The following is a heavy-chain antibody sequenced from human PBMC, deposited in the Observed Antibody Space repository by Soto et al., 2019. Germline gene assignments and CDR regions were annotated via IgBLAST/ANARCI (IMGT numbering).Heavy chain of an antibody. V-gene: IGHV1-69*13. D-gene: IGHD2-8*01. Sequence: SVKVSCKASGGTFSSYAISWVRQAPGQGLEWMGGIIPIFGTANYAQKFQGRVTITADESTSTAYMELSSLRSEDTAVYYCARDITYCTNGVCPSFGYWGQGTLVTVSS. J-gene: IGHJ4*02. CDR2: IIPIFGTA. CDR1: GGTFSSYA. CDR3: ARDITYCTNGVCPSFGY.